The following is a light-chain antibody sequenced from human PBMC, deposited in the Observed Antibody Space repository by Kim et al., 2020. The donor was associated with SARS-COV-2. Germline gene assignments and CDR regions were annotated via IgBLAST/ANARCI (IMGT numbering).Light chain of an antibody. Sequence: GSPGQTASITCSGDKLGDKYACWYQQKPGQSPVLVIYQDSKRPSGIPERFSGSNSGNTATLTISGTQAMDEADYYCQAWDSSAWVFGGGTQLTVL. CDR2: QDS. CDR3: QAWDSSAWV. CDR1: KLGDKY. J-gene: IGLJ3*02. V-gene: IGLV3-1*01.